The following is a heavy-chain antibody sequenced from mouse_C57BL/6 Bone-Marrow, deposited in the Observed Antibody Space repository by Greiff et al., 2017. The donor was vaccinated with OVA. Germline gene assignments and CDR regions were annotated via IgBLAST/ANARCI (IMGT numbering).Heavy chain of an antibody. Sequence: EVQRVESGPGLAKPSPTLSLTCSATGYSITSDYWNWIRKFPVHKLEYMGYISYSGSTYYYPSLNSRISITRDTSKTQYYLQLNSVTTEDTAAYYCARWGYHWYFDVWGTGTTVTVSS. CDR1: GYSITSDY. D-gene: IGHD2-14*01. V-gene: IGHV3-8*01. CDR2: ISYSGST. J-gene: IGHJ1*03. CDR3: ARWGYHWYFDV.